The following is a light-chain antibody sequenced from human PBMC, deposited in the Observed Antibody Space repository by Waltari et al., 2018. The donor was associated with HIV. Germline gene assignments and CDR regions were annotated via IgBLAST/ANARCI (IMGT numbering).Light chain of an antibody. V-gene: IGLV3-10*01. Sequence: SSELPQPPSVAVSPGQTARITCTGDALPKKYASWYQQKSGQAPVLVIYEDSKRPSGFPERFSGSSSGTTATLTISGAQVEDEADYYCYSTDNSGHHRVFGTGTKLTVL. CDR1: ALPKKY. CDR3: YSTDNSGHHRV. CDR2: EDS. J-gene: IGLJ2*01.